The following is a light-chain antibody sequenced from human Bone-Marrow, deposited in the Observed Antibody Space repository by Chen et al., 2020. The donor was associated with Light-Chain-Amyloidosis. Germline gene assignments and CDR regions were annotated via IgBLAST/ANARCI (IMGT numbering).Light chain of an antibody. V-gene: IGLV3-25*03. Sequence: SYELNQTPSVSLSPGQTARITCAGDDLPTKYAYWYQQKPGQAPVLVIHRDTERPSGISERFSGSSSGTTATLTISGVQAEDEADYHCQSADSSGTYEVIFGGGTKLTVL. CDR2: RDT. J-gene: IGLJ2*01. CDR1: DLPTKY. CDR3: QSADSSGTYEVI.